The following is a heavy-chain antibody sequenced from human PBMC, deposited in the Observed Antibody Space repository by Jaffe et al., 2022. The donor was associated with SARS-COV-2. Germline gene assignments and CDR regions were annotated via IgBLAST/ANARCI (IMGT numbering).Heavy chain of an antibody. J-gene: IGHJ3*02. V-gene: IGHV3-74*01. CDR2: INKDGSNT. Sequence: EVQLVESGGGLVQPGGSLRLSCAASGFTFSNYWMHWVRQVPGKGLVWVSQINKDGSNTDYADSVKGRYTISRDNAENTLYLQMNGLRAEDTAVYYCARDDWGFYSSSWRIDAFDIWGQGTMVTVSS. D-gene: IGHD6-13*01. CDR3: ARDDWGFYSSSWRIDAFDI. CDR1: GFTFSNYW.